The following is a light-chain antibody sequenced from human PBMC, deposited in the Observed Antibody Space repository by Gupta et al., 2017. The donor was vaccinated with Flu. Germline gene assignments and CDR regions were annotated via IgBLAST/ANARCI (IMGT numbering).Light chain of an antibody. CDR1: SSNIGSNY. CDR2: RNN. J-gene: IGLJ3*02. Sequence: QSVLTQPPSASGTPGQRVTISCSGSSSNIGSNYVYWYQQLPGTAPKLLIYRNNQRPSGVPDRFSGSKSGTSASLAISGLRFEDEADYYCAAWDDSLYWVFGGGTKLTVL. CDR3: AAWDDSLYWV. V-gene: IGLV1-47*01.